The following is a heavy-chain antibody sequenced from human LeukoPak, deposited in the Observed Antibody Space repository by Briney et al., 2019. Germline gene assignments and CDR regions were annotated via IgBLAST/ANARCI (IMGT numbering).Heavy chain of an antibody. Sequence: AASVKVSCKASGGTFSSYAISWVRQAPGQGLEWMGGIIPIFGTANYAQKFQGRVTITADESTSTAYMELSSLRSEDTAVYYCAREMATIYPSKSFDIWGQGTMVTVFS. J-gene: IGHJ3*02. CDR1: GGTFSSYA. V-gene: IGHV1-69*13. CDR3: AREMATIYPSKSFDI. D-gene: IGHD5-24*01. CDR2: IIPIFGTA.